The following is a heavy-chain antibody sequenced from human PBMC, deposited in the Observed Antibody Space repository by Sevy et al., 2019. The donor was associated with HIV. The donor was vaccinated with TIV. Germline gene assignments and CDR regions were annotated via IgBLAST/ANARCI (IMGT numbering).Heavy chain of an antibody. J-gene: IGHJ5*02. CDR2: ISYVGKT. CDR1: VGSISSSGSF. V-gene: IGHV4-39*02. CDR3: AKIFAH. Sequence: SDTLSLTCTVSVGSISSSGSFWGWIRQSPGWGLEWIGDISYVGKTNYNPSLRGRVTISRDTSNNHFSLRLSSVSAADTGVYYCAKIFAHWGQGTLVTVSS.